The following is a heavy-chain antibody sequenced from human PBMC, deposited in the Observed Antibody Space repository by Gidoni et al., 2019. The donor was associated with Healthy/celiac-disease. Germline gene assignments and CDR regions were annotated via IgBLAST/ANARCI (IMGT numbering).Heavy chain of an antibody. Sequence: GSRGQIRQPPGKALEWLALSYWNDDKRYSPSLKRRLTITKDTSKNQVVLPMTNMDPVDPATYYCAHVGSYYGGIDYWGQGTLVTVSS. CDR2: SYWNDDK. V-gene: IGHV2-5*01. CDR3: AHVGSYYGGIDY. D-gene: IGHD1-26*01. CDR1: GS. J-gene: IGHJ4*02.